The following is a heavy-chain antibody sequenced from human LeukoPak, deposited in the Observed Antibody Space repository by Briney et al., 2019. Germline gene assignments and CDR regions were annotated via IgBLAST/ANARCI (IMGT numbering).Heavy chain of an antibody. CDR2: ISYDGSNK. Sequence: GRSLRLSCAASGFTFSSYAMHWVRQAPGKGLEGVAVISYDGSNKYYADSVKGRFTISRDNSKNTLYLQMNSLRAEDTAVYYCARGLEDYLVLFDYWGQGTLVTVSS. V-gene: IGHV3-30-3*01. CDR1: GFTFSSYA. D-gene: IGHD3-16*01. CDR3: ARGLEDYLVLFDY. J-gene: IGHJ4*02.